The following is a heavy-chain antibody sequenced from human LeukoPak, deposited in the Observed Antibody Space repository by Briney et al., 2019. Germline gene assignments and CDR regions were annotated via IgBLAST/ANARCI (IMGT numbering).Heavy chain of an antibody. J-gene: IGHJ4*02. Sequence: TGGSLRLSCAASGFTFSGYAMGWVRQAPGKGLEWVSAFRGGGDGTFYADSVKGRFTISRDNSKNTLYLQMSSLRAEDTAIYFCARRGITGTSIDYWGQGTLVTVSS. D-gene: IGHD1-7*01. CDR1: GFTFSGYA. CDR2: FRGGGDGT. V-gene: IGHV3-23*01. CDR3: ARRGITGTSIDY.